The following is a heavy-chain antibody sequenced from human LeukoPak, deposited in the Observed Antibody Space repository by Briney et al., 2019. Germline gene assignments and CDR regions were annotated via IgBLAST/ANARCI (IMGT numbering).Heavy chain of an antibody. CDR3: ARSYYYGSGSYYTLYYFDY. Sequence: GASVKVSCTASGYTFTRYYMHWVRQAPGQGLEWMGIINPSGGSTSYAQKFQGRVTMTRDTSTSTVYMELSSLRSEDTAVYYCARSYYYGSGSYYTLYYFDYWGQGTLVTVSS. V-gene: IGHV1-46*01. CDR2: INPSGGST. J-gene: IGHJ4*02. CDR1: GYTFTRYY. D-gene: IGHD3-10*01.